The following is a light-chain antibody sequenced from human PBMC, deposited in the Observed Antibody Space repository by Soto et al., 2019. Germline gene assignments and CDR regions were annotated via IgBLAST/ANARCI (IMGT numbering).Light chain of an antibody. CDR3: SSYTSSRAYV. CDR2: EVS. Sequence: QSALTQPASVSGSPGQSITISCTRTSSDVGGYNYVSWYQQQSGKAPKLMIHEVSNRPSGVSSRFSGSKSGNTASLTISGLQAEDEADYYCSSYTSSRAYVFGIGTKVTVL. CDR1: SSDVGGYNY. J-gene: IGLJ1*01. V-gene: IGLV2-14*01.